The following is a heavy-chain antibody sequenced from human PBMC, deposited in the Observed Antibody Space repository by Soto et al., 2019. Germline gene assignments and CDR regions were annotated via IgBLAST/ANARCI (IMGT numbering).Heavy chain of an antibody. V-gene: IGHV4-59*01. Sequence: SETPSLTCTVSGGSISGYYWSWIRQSPGKGLEWIGYIYYNGNTNYNPSLRGRVTISVDTSKNQFSLKLSSVAAADTAVYYCARDHLAVAGYNSWFDPWGQGTLVTVSS. D-gene: IGHD6-19*01. J-gene: IGHJ5*02. CDR2: IYYNGNT. CDR1: GGSISGYY. CDR3: ARDHLAVAGYNSWFDP.